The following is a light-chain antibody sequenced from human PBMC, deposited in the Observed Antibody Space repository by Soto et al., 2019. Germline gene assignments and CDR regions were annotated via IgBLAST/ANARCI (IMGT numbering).Light chain of an antibody. V-gene: IGKV3-11*01. CDR1: QSVSSY. J-gene: IGKJ5*01. Sequence: EIVLTQSPATLSLSPGERATLSCRASQSVSSYLAWYQQKPGQAPRLLIYDASNRATGIPARFSASVSGTDFTLTISSLEPEDSAVYYCQQRGNWITFGPGTRLEIK. CDR2: DAS. CDR3: QQRGNWIT.